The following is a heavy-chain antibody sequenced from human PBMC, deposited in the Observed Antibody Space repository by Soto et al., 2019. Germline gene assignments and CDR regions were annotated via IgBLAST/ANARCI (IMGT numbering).Heavy chain of an antibody. CDR1: GFTFGYYA. CDR2: IRSKAYGGTT. CDR3: TRTLRILDGWFDP. V-gene: IGHV3-49*03. J-gene: IGHJ5*02. Sequence: PGGSLRLSCTASGFTFGYYAMSWFRQAPGKGLEWVGFIRSKAYGGTTEYAASVKGRFTISRDDSKSIAYLQMNSLKTEDTAVYYCTRTLRILDGWFDPWGQGTLVTVSS. D-gene: IGHD2-15*01.